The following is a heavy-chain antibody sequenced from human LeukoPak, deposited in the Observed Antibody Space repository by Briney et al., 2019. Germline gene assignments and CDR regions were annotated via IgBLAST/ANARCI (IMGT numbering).Heavy chain of an antibody. CDR3: ARDFPNYYDSSGYRLFDY. V-gene: IGHV1-2*02. J-gene: IGHJ4*02. D-gene: IGHD3-22*01. CDR1: RYTFTGYY. CDR2: INPKSGDT. Sequence: ASVKVSCKASRYTFTGYYMHWVRQAPGQGLEWMGWINPKSGDTNYAQKFQGRVTMTRDTSISTAYMELSRLRSDDTAVYYCARDFPNYYDSSGYRLFDYWGQGTLVTVSS.